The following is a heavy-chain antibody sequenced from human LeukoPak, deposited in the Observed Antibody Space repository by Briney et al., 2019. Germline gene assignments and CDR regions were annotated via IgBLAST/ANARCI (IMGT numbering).Heavy chain of an antibody. CDR1: GGSISSYY. J-gene: IGHJ6*03. CDR2: IYYTGST. D-gene: IGHD5-18*01. Sequence: PSETLSLTCTVSGGSISSYYWSWIRQPPGKGLEWIGYIYYTGSTNYNPSLKSRVTISVHTSKKQFTLKLSSVTAADTAEYYCAREMGTAMVNGYYSYMDVWGKGTTVTVSS. CDR3: AREMGTAMVNGYYSYMDV. V-gene: IGHV4-59*01.